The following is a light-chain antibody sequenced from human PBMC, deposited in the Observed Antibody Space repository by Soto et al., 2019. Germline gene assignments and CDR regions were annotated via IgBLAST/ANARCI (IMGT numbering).Light chain of an antibody. CDR1: TPNIGSNT. V-gene: IGLV1-44*01. J-gene: IGLJ2*01. CDR2: NNN. Sequence: QSVLTQPPSASGTPGQRVTISCSGSTPNIGSNTVNWYQQLPGTAPKLLIYNNNQWPSGVPDRFSGSKSGTSASLAISGLQSEDEADYYCAAWDDRLDGPIFGGGTKLTVL. CDR3: AAWDDRLDGPI.